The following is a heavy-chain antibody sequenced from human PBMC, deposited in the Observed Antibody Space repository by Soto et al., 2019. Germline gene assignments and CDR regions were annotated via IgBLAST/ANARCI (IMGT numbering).Heavy chain of an antibody. J-gene: IGHJ4*02. CDR2: IFPTGTT. D-gene: IGHD3-22*01. V-gene: IGHV4-4*09. CDR3: ARCMGYDDSGRFDPTFDR. CDR1: GDSMNSEY. Sequence: AETLSLTCAVSGDSMNSEYWTWVRQTPGKGLEWIGYIFPTGTTNYNPSLKSRVIISVGRSKNQFSLDLFSVTAADTAIYYCARCMGYDDSGRFDPTFDRWGQGTRVTVSS.